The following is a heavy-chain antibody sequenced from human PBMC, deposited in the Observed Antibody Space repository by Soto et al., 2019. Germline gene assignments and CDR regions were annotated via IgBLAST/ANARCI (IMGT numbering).Heavy chain of an antibody. CDR1: GFTVSSNY. J-gene: IGHJ4*02. CDR2: IYSGGST. D-gene: IGHD2-15*01. Sequence: EVQLVESGGGLVQPVGSLRLSCAASGFTVSSNYMSWVRQAPGKGLEWVSIIYSGGSTYYADSVKGRFTISRDNSKNTLYLQMNSLRVEDTAVYYCARKAELDYWGQGTLVTISS. CDR3: ARKAELDY. V-gene: IGHV3-66*01.